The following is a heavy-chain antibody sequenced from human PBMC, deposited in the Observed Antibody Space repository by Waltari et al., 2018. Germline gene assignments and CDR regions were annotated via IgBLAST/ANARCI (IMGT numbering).Heavy chain of an antibody. D-gene: IGHD5-12*01. CDR2: IKEDGREE. Sequence: EVKLVDSGGGLVQPGGSLRLSCAASGFMFSTNGMSWVRQAPGRGLEWVSKIKEDGREEYYVDSVKGRFTISRDNARTSLYLQMNSLRVEDTAVYYCARDGDGYPDWGQGSLVIVSS. J-gene: IGHJ4*02. V-gene: IGHV3-7*01. CDR1: GFMFSTNG. CDR3: ARDGDGYPD.